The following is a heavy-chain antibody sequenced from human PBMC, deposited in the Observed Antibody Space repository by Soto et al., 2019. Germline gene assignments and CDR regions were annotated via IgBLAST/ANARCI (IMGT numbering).Heavy chain of an antibody. Sequence: SETLSLTCTVSGGSISSSSDYWGWIRQPPGKGLEWLAYIYYSGSTYYNPSLKSRITISMDTSKNQVSLRLTSVTAADTAVYYCAGHPIVGTTLYFDYWGRGTLVTVSS. CDR3: AGHPIVGTTLYFDY. J-gene: IGHJ4*02. V-gene: IGHV4-39*01. D-gene: IGHD1-26*01. CDR2: IYYSGST. CDR1: GGSISSSSDY.